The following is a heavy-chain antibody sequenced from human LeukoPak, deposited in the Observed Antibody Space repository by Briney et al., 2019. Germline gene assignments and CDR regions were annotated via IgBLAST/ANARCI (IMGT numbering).Heavy chain of an antibody. J-gene: IGHJ6*03. D-gene: IGHD2-2*01. V-gene: IGHV3-49*04. CDR3: TRDLGYCSSTSCYWGNYYYYYMDV. CDR2: IRSKAYGGST. Sequence: GGSLRLSCTASGFTFGDYAMSWVRQAPGKGLEWVGFIRSKAYGGSTEYAASVKGRFTISRDDSKSIAYLQMNSLKTEDTAVYYCTRDLGYCSSTSCYWGNYYYYYMDVWGKGTTVTVSS. CDR1: GFTFGDYA.